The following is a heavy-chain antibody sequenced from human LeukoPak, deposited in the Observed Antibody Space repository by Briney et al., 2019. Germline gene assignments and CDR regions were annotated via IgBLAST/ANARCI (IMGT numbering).Heavy chain of an antibody. CDR1: GFTFSSYA. V-gene: IGHV3-30-3*01. J-gene: IGHJ4*02. Sequence: PGRSLRLSCAASGFTFSSYAMHWVRQAPGKGLEWVAVISYDGSNKYYADSVKGRFTISRDNSKNTLYLQMNSLRAEDTAVYYCAKDGLWMDTAMAGEFDYWGQGTLVTVSS. CDR3: AKDGLWMDTAMAGEFDY. CDR2: ISYDGSNK. D-gene: IGHD5-18*01.